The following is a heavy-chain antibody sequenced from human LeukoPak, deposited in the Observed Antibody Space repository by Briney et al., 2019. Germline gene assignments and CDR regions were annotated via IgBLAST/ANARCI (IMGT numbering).Heavy chain of an antibody. CDR3: ARELTAAAAPNWFDP. D-gene: IGHD6-13*01. V-gene: IGHV1-18*01. Sequence: ASVKVSCKASGYTFTSYGISWVRQAPGQGLEWMGWISAYNGNTNYAQKLQGRVTMTTDTSTSTAYMELRSLRSDDTAVYYCARELTAAAAPNWFDPWGQGTLVTVSS. J-gene: IGHJ5*02. CDR1: GYTFTSYG. CDR2: ISAYNGNT.